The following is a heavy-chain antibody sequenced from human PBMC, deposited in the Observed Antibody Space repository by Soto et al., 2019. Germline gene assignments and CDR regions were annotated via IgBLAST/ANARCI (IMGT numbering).Heavy chain of an antibody. CDR2: IIPIFGTA. J-gene: IGHJ6*02. D-gene: IGHD3-10*02. V-gene: IGHV1-69*13. CDR1: GGTFSSYA. Sequence: ASVKVSCKASGGTFSSYAISWVRQAPGQGLEWMGGIIPIFGTANYAQKFQGRVTITADESTSTGYMELSSLRSEDTAVYYCAIGAVLAGYYYGMDVWGQGTTVTVSS. CDR3: AIGAVLAGYYYGMDV.